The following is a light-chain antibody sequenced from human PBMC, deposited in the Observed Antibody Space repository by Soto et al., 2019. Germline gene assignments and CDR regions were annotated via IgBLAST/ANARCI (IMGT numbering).Light chain of an antibody. J-gene: IGLJ1*01. CDR1: SSNIGGYT. CDR2: SNS. Sequence: QSVLIQPPSASGTPGQRVTVSCSGGSSNIGGYTVNWYQQLPGAAPKLLIYSNSQRPSGVPDRFSASKSGTSASLAISGLQSEDEAEYYCAAWDDSLNGYVFGPGTKLTVL. CDR3: AAWDDSLNGYV. V-gene: IGLV1-44*01.